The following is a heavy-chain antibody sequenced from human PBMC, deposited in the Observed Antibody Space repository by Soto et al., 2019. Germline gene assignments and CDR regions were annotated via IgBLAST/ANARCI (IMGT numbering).Heavy chain of an antibody. D-gene: IGHD3-16*01. CDR3: AKDRLFNRLGGRYNWFDP. Sequence: EVQLLESGGGLVQPGGSLRLSCAASGFTFSSYAMSWVRQAPGKGLEWVSAISGSGGSTYYADSVKGRFTISRDNSKNTLYLQTNSLRAEDTAVYYCAKDRLFNRLGGRYNWFDPWGQGTLVTVSS. CDR2: ISGSGGST. CDR1: GFTFSSYA. V-gene: IGHV3-23*01. J-gene: IGHJ5*02.